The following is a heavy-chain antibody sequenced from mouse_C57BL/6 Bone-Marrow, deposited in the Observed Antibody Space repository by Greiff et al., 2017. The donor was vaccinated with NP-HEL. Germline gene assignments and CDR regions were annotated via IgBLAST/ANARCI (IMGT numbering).Heavy chain of an antibody. D-gene: IGHD1-1*01. CDR3: ARSYGSSYGYFDV. CDR2: IDPEDGET. V-gene: IGHV14-2*01. CDR1: GFNIKDYY. Sequence: VQLQQSGAELVKPGASVKLSCTASGFNIKDYYMHWVKQRTEQGLEWIGRIDPEDGETKYAPKFQGKAPITADTSSNTAYLQHSSLTSEDTAVYYCARSYGSSYGYFDVWGTGTTVTVSS. J-gene: IGHJ1*03.